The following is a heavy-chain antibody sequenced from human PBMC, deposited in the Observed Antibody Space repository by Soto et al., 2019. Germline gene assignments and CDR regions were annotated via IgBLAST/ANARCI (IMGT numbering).Heavy chain of an antibody. CDR3: ARDCCSSTSCYQYYFDY. V-gene: IGHV3-30-3*01. J-gene: IGHJ4*02. CDR2: ISYDGSNK. Sequence: GGSLRLSCAASGFTFSSYAMHWVRQAPGKGLEWVAVISYDGSNKYYADSVKGRFTISRDNSKNTLYLQMNSLRAEDTAVYYCARDCCSSTSCYQYYFDYWGQGTLVTVSS. CDR1: GFTFSSYA. D-gene: IGHD2-2*01.